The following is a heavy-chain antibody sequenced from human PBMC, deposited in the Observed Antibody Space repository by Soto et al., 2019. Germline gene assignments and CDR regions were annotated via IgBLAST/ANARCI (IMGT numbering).Heavy chain of an antibody. V-gene: IGHV1-69*13. CDR2: IIPIFGTA. Sequence: SVKVSCKASGGTFSSYAISWVRQAPGQGLEWMGGIIPIFGTANYAQKFQGRVTITADESTSTAYMELSSLRSEDTAVYYRASRKGQPSVTAAKYYYYYGMDVWGQGTTVTVSS. D-gene: IGHD2-2*01. J-gene: IGHJ6*02. CDR1: GGTFSSYA. CDR3: ASRKGQPSVTAAKYYYYYGMDV.